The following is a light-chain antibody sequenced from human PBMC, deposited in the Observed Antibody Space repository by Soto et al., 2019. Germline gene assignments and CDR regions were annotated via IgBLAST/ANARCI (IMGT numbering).Light chain of an antibody. CDR1: SSDVGGYNY. CDR2: DVS. CDR3: SSYTSSSTLYV. V-gene: IGLV2-14*01. J-gene: IGLJ1*01. Sequence: QSALTQPASVSGSPGQSITISCTGTSSDVGGYNYVSWYQQHPGKAPKLMLYDVSNRPSGVSNRFSGFKSGNTASLTISGLQAEDEADYYCSSYTSSSTLYVFGTGTKLTVL.